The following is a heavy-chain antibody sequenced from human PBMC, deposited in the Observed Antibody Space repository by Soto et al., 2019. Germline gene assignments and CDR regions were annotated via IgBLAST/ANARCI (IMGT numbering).Heavy chain of an antibody. D-gene: IGHD3-3*01. V-gene: IGHV4-34*01. J-gene: IGHJ6*02. CDR3: ARGSKRYYDFWSGYYRYYYRMDV. CDR2: INHSGST. Sequence: SETLSLTCAVYGGSFSGYYWSWIRQPPGKXLEWIGEINHSGSTNYNPSLKSRVTISVDTSKNQFSLKLSSVTAADTAVYYCARGSKRYYDFWSGYYRYYYRMDVWGQGTTVTVSS. CDR1: GGSFSGYY.